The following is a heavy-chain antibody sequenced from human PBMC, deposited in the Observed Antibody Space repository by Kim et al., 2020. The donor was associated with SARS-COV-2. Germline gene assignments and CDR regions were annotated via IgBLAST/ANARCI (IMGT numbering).Heavy chain of an antibody. V-gene: IGHV4-39*01. J-gene: IGHJ4*02. Sequence: SQTLSLTCTVSGGSISRASYYWAWIRQSPGGGPEWIGTVDYSGTTYYNPSLRSRVSISIDNSKKQFSLRLTSVSAADTAVFYCASPPEYASPNFEWLASFDEWGQGLLVTVS. D-gene: IGHD6-19*01. CDR3: ASPPEYASPNFEWLASFDE. CDR2: VDYSGTT. CDR1: GGSISRASYY.